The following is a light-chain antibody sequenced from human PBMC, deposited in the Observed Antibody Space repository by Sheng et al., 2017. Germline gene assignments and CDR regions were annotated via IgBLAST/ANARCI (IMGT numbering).Light chain of an antibody. CDR2: KAS. CDR3: QQYNIYSWM. V-gene: IGKV1-5*03. Sequence: DIQMTQSPSTLSASVGDRVTITCRASQSVGQSLAWYQQKPGKAPNLLIYKASNLQSGVPSRFSGGGSGTEFTLTISSLQPDDFATYYCQQYNIYSWMFGQGTKVEF. J-gene: IGKJ1*01. CDR1: QSVGQS.